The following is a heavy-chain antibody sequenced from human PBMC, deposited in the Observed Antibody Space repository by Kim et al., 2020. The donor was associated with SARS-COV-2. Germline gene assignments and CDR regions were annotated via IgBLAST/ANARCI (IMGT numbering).Heavy chain of an antibody. V-gene: IGHV4-39*07. CDR2: IYYSGST. J-gene: IGHJ4*01. CDR3: ARNPPRYSGYDYGY. Sequence: SETLSLTCTVSGGSISSSSYYWGWIRQPPGKGLEWIGSIYYSGSTYYNPSLKSRVTISVDTSKNQFSLKLSSVTAADTAVYYCARNPPRYSGYDYGYWG. CDR1: GGSISSSSYY. D-gene: IGHD5-12*01.